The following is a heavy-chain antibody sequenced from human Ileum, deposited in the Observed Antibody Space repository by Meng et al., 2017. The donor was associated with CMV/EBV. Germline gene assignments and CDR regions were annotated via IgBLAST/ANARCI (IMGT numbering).Heavy chain of an antibody. CDR2: IYTGGTT. Sequence: GAGLLKPSETRSLTCAVFDWPFRSSYMSWVRQAPGKGLEWVSVIYTGGTTYYADSVQGRFTISRDNSKNTLYLQMNSLRAEDTALYYCATVRHGYNYWFFNYWGQGTLVTVSS. CDR1: DWPFRSSY. J-gene: IGHJ4*02. V-gene: IGHV3-66*01. CDR3: ATVRHGYNYWFFNY. D-gene: IGHD5-24*01.